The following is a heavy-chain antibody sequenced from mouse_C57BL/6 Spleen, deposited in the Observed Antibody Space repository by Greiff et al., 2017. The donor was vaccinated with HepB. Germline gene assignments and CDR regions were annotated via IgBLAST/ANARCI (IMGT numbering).Heavy chain of an antibody. CDR3: AREGDYYGSSLFAY. Sequence: LVESGASVKISCKASGYAFSSYWMNWVKQRPGKGLEWIGQIYPGDGDTNYNGKFKGKATLTADKSSSTAYMQLSSLTSEDSAVYFCAREGDYYGSSLFAYWGQGTLVTVSA. CDR1: GYAFSSYW. J-gene: IGHJ3*01. CDR2: IYPGDGDT. D-gene: IGHD1-1*01. V-gene: IGHV1-80*01.